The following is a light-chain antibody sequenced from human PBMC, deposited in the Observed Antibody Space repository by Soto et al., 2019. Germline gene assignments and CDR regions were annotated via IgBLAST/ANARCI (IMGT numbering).Light chain of an antibody. J-gene: IGKJ5*01. V-gene: IGKV3-11*01. CDR1: QSVSSY. Sequence: EIVMTQSPATLSVSPGERATFSCRASQSVSSYLAWYQQKPGQAPRLLIYDASNRATGIPARFSGGGSGTDFTLTIDNLEPEDFAIYYCQQRSNWPPITFGQGTRLEI. CDR2: DAS. CDR3: QQRSNWPPIT.